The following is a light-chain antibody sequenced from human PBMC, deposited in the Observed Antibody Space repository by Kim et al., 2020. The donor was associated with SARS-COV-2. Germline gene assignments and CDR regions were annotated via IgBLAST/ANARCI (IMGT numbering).Light chain of an antibody. Sequence: GQSVTLSCPGTARDIGAFHRVSWYQQTPGSAPKLLIYEVTVRPSGVPGRFSGSKSGNTASLTISGLQADDEGVFYCASYTMRSTWVFGGGTQLTVL. CDR2: EVT. J-gene: IGLJ3*02. CDR3: ASYTMRSTWV. CDR1: ARDIGAFHR. V-gene: IGLV2-18*02.